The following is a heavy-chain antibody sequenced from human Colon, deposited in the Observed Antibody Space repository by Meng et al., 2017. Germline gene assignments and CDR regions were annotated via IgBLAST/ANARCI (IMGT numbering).Heavy chain of an antibody. CDR3: ARVQRFCTGGICSNWFDP. D-gene: IGHD2-15*01. J-gene: IGHJ5*02. CDR2: IYSSGRT. CDR1: GGSMSGYY. V-gene: IGHV4-4*07. Sequence: QVQLQESGTGLVKPSETLYLTWTVSGGSMSGYYWNWIRQPAGKGLEWIGHIYSSGRTNYNPSLKSRVTISVDSSKNQFSLNLTSVTAADTAVYFCARVQRFCTGGICSNWFDPWGQGTLVTVSS.